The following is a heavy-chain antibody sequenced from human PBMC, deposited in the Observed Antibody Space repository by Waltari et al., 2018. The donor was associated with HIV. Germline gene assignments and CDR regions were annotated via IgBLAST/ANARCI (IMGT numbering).Heavy chain of an antibody. Sequence: EVQLLESGGGLVQPGGSLRLSCAASGFTFSSHAMSWVRQVPGKGLEWGSGLSSGGEHTYYIDSVKGRLTISRENSKNTMSLQMNSLKAADTAVYYCVRDCIYGTCWYFDLWGRGTLVSVSS. V-gene: IGHV3-23*01. D-gene: IGHD2-21*01. J-gene: IGHJ2*01. CDR1: GFTFSSHA. CDR2: LSSGGEHT. CDR3: VRDCIYGTCWYFDL.